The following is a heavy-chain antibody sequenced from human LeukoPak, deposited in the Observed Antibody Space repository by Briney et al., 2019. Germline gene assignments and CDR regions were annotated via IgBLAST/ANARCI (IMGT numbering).Heavy chain of an antibody. Sequence: GGSLRLSCAASRFIFSTYAMSWVRQAPGRGLEWVSAISASGGSTYYADSVKGRFTISRDNSQNTLYLQMDSLRIEDMAVYYCARSRGLLNSLAYWGQGTLVTISS. V-gene: IGHV3-23*01. J-gene: IGHJ4*02. CDR1: RFIFSTYA. CDR2: ISASGGST. CDR3: ARSRGLLNSLAY. D-gene: IGHD4-17*01.